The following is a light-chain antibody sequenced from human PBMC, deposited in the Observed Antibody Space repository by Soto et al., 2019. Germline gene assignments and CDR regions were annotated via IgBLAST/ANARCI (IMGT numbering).Light chain of an antibody. J-gene: IGKJ5*01. CDR2: DAS. Sequence: DIQMTQSPSSLSASVGDRVTITCQASQDISKNLIWYQQKPGKAPKLXIYDASDLETGVPSRFSGSGSGTGFTFTISSLQPEDFATYYCQQYESLTLTFGQGTRLEIK. CDR1: QDISKN. V-gene: IGKV1-33*01. CDR3: QQYESLTLT.